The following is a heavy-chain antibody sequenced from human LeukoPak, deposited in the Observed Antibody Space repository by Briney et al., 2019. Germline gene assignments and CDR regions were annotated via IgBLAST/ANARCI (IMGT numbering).Heavy chain of an antibody. V-gene: IGHV3-74*01. CDR2: INSDGSST. D-gene: IGHD2-8*02. J-gene: IGHJ4*02. Sequence: PGGSLRLSCAASGFTFNNYWMHCVRQAPGKGLVWVARINSDGSSTSYADSVKGRFTISRDNARNTLYLQMNSLRVEDSAMYYCARDQIYCTGGYCYFEFWGQGTLVTVSS. CDR1: GFTFNNYW. CDR3: ARDQIYCTGGYCYFEF.